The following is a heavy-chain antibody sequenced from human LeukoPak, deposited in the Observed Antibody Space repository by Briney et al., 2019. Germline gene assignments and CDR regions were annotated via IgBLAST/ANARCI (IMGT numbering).Heavy chain of an antibody. Sequence: VRPLGLSCVASGCTCRRYCFNWVRQPPGGGLEWVASISSNSEYILHSDSLKGRFTVSRDNARDSLYLEMDSLRAEDTAIYYCARVPLDIILLYYMDVWGKGTAVTVSS. CDR3: ARVPLDIILLYYMDV. CDR1: GCTCRRYC. D-gene: IGHD3-9*01. J-gene: IGHJ6*03. CDR2: ISSNSEYI. V-gene: IGHV3-21*01.